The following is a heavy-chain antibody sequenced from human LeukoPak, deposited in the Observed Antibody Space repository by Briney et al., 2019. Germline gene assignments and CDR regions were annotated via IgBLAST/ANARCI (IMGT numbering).Heavy chain of an antibody. J-gene: IGHJ4*02. V-gene: IGHV4-30-2*01. CDR1: GGSISSGGYS. Sequence: PSETLSLTCAVSGGSISSGGYSWSWIRQPPGKGLEWIGYIYHSGSTYYNPSLKSRVTISVDRSKNQFSLKLSSVTAADTAVYYCARDRGPFDYWGQGTLVTVSS. CDR2: IYHSGST. CDR3: ARDRGPFDY.